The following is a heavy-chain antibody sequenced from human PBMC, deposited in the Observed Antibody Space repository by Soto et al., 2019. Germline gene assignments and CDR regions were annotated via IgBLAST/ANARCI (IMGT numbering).Heavy chain of an antibody. V-gene: IGHV1-69*06. J-gene: IGHJ6*02. CDR2: IIPIFGTA. CDR1: GGTFSSYA. D-gene: IGHD3-3*01. CDR3: ARERKAPGGRCLEWLSSYYYGMDV. Sequence: QVQLVQSGAEVKKPGSSVKVSCKASGGTFSSYAISWVRQAPGQGLEWMGGIIPIFGTANYAQKFQGRVKITADKSTSTANRELSSLRSEDTAVYYCARERKAPGGRCLEWLSSYYYGMDVWGQGTTVTVSS.